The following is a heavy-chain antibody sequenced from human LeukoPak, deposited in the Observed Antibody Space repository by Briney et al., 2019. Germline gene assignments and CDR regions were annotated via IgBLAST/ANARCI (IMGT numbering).Heavy chain of an antibody. J-gene: IGHJ6*03. V-gene: IGHV1-46*01. CDR3: ARDWRLRSRGEGYYYYMDV. Sequence: GASVKVSCKASRYTFTSYYMHWVRQAPGQGLEWVGIINPRGGSTSYAQKFQGRVTMTRDTSTSTVYMELSSLRSEDTAVYYCARDWRLRSRGEGYYYYMDVWGKGTTVTVSS. D-gene: IGHD5-12*01. CDR2: INPRGGST. CDR1: RYTFTSYY.